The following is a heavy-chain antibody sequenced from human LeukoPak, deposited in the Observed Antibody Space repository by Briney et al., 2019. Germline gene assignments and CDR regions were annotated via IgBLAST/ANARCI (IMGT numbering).Heavy chain of an antibody. CDR2: VNHGGST. Sequence: SETLSLTCAVYGGSFSGYYWTWIRQPPGKGLEWIGEVNHGGSTNYNPSLKSRVTISVDKSKNQFSLKLSSVTAADTAVYYCARDRGGSHLYYFDYWGQGTLVTVSS. J-gene: IGHJ4*02. V-gene: IGHV4-34*01. CDR3: ARDRGGSHLYYFDY. CDR1: GGSFSGYY. D-gene: IGHD2-15*01.